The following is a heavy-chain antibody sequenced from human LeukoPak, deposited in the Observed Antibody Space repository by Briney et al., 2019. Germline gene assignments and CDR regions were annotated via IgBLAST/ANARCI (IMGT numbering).Heavy chain of an antibody. Sequence: GGSLRLSCAASGFTFSSYAMHWVRQAPGKGLAWLAVISYDGSNKYYADSVKGRFTISRDNSKTTLYLQMNSLRAEDTAVYYCARDTTDIRYFDWLLYYYYGMDVWGQGTTVTVSS. D-gene: IGHD3-9*01. CDR2: ISYDGSNK. CDR3: ARDTTDIRYFDWLLYYYYGMDV. CDR1: GFTFSSYA. J-gene: IGHJ6*02. V-gene: IGHV3-30*04.